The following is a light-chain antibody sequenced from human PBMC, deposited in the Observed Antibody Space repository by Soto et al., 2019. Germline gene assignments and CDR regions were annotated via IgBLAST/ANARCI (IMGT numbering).Light chain of an antibody. J-gene: IGKJ1*01. CDR2: DAS. Sequence: EIVLTQSPATLSLSPGERATLSCRASQSVSNYLSWYQQKPGQAPRLLIYDASSRATGISDRFSGSGSGTDFTLTINRLEPEDFALYYCQQYNDWPLTFGQGTKVDIK. CDR1: QSVSNY. V-gene: IGKV3-11*01. CDR3: QQYNDWPLT.